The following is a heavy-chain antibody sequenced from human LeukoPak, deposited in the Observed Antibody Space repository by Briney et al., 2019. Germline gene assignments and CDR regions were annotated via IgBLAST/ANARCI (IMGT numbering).Heavy chain of an antibody. CDR3: ARESPGRGLAVAAPPYFDY. Sequence: PSETLSLTCTLSGGSFSSYYWSWIRQPPGKGLEWIGYIYYSGSTNYNPSLKSRVTISIDTSKNQFSLKLSYVTAADTAVYYCARESPGRGLAVAAPPYFDYWGQGTLVTVSS. J-gene: IGHJ4*02. CDR1: GGSFSSYY. V-gene: IGHV4-59*01. D-gene: IGHD6-19*01. CDR2: IYYSGST.